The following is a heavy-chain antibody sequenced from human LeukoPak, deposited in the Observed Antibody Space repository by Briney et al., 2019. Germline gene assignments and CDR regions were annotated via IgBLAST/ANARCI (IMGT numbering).Heavy chain of an antibody. D-gene: IGHD2-15*01. CDR1: GGSISSYY. CDR3: ATYGYCSGGSCYKNYYYYYMDV. V-gene: IGHV4-4*08. J-gene: IGHJ6*03. Sequence: PSETLSLTCTVSGGSISSYYWSWIRQPPGKGLEWIGRVFTSGIISGNTNYNPSLKSRVTISVDTSKNQFSLKLSSVTAADTAVYYCATYGYCSGGSCYKNYYYYYMDVWGKGTTVTVSS. CDR2: VFTSGIISGNT.